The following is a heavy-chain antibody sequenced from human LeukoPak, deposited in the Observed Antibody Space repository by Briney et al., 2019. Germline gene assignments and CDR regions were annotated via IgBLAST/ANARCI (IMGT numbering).Heavy chain of an antibody. D-gene: IGHD3-3*01. Sequence: GGSLRLSCAASGFTFSDYYMSWIRQAPGKGLEWVSYISSSGSTIYYADSVKGRFTITRDNAKNSLYLQMNSLRAEDTAVYYCARDVVDSWSGYSHYFDYWGQGTLVTVSS. J-gene: IGHJ4*02. CDR2: ISSSGSTI. CDR1: GFTFSDYY. V-gene: IGHV3-11*01. CDR3: ARDVVDSWSGYSHYFDY.